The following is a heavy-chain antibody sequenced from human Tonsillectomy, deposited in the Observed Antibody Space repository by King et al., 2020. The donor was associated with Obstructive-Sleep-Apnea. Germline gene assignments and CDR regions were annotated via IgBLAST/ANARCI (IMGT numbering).Heavy chain of an antibody. D-gene: IGHD3-22*01. CDR3: TSRFISYDSSGYAFDI. CDR2: IRSKANSYAT. V-gene: IGHV3-73*01. J-gene: IGHJ3*02. Sequence: VQLVESGGGLVQPGGSLKLSCAASGFTFSGSAMHWVRQASGKGLEWVGRIRSKANSYATAYAASVKGRFTISRDDSKNTAYLQMNSLKTEDTAVYYCTSRFISYDSSGYAFDIWGQGTKVTVSS. CDR1: GFTFSGSA.